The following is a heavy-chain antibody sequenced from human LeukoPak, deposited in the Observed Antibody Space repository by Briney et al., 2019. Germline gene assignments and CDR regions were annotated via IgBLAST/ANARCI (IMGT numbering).Heavy chain of an antibody. J-gene: IGHJ4*02. Sequence: GGSLRLSCVASGFAVGSNYMSWVRQAPGKGLEWVSLIYSGGAIRYADSVKGRFTISRDNSKNTLYLQMNSLRAEDTAVYYCAKDGDSHSPPYYFDYWGQGTLVTVSS. CDR2: IYSGGAI. CDR3: AKDGDSHSPPYYFDY. CDR1: GFAVGSNY. D-gene: IGHD2-21*01. V-gene: IGHV3-53*01.